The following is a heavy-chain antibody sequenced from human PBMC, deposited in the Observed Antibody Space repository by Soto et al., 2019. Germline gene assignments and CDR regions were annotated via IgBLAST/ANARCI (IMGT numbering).Heavy chain of an antibody. CDR1: GFSLSNARMG. J-gene: IGHJ6*02. Sequence: QVTWKESGPVLVKPTETLTLPCTVSGFSLSNARMGVSWIRQPPGKALEWLAHIFSNDEKSYSTFLKSRLTISTDTSKSQVVLTMTNMDPVDTATYYCARMECSSSVEGYYYCYYGMDVWGQGTTVTVSS. CDR3: ARMECSSSVEGYYYCYYGMDV. D-gene: IGHD6-13*01. V-gene: IGHV2-26*01. CDR2: IFSNDEK.